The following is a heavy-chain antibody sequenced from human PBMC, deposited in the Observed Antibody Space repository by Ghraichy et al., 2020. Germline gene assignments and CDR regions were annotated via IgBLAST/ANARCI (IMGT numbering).Heavy chain of an antibody. V-gene: IGHV3-30*02. D-gene: IGHD3-16*01. CDR2: IRYDGSNK. CDR1: GFTFSSYG. CDR3: AKARGGVGLRLGEFDY. Sequence: GGSLRLSCAASGFTFSSYGMHWVRQAPGKGLEWVAFIRYDGSNKYYADSVKGRFTISRDNSKNTLYLQMNSLRAEDTAVYYCAKARGGVGLRLGEFDYWGQGTLVTVSS. J-gene: IGHJ4*02.